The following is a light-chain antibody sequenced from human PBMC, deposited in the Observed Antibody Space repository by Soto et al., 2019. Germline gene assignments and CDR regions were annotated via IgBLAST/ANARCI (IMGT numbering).Light chain of an antibody. J-gene: IGKJ3*01. V-gene: IGKV1-39*01. CDR3: QVSYSIPRR. CDR1: QSISSY. Sequence: IQMTQSPTSLSASEGDRVTITCRASQSISSYLNWYQQKPGKAPKLLIYAASSLQSGVPSRFSGSGSGTDFTLTISSLQPEDFATYYCQVSYSIPRRFAPGTKVDI. CDR2: AAS.